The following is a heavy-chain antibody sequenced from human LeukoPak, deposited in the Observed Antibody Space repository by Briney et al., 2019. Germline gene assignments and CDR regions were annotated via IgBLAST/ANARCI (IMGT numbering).Heavy chain of an antibody. CDR1: GGSISSGDYY. D-gene: IGHD3-10*01. Sequence: KTSETLSLTCTVSGGSISSGDYYWSWIRQPPGKSLEWIGYIYYSGSTYYNPSLKSRATISVDTSKNQFSLKLSSVTAADTAVYYCAREGEGSGSESFDYWGQGTLVTVSS. V-gene: IGHV4-30-4*01. CDR2: IYYSGST. CDR3: AREGEGSGSESFDY. J-gene: IGHJ4*02.